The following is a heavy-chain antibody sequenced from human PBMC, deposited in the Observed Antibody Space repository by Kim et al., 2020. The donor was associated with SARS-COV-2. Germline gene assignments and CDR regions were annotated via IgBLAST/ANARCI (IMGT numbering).Heavy chain of an antibody. J-gene: IGHJ3*02. V-gene: IGHV3-23*01. D-gene: IGHD6-19*01. Sequence: GGSLRLSCAASGFTFSSYAMSWVRQAPGKGLEWVSAISGSGGSTYYADSVKGRFTISRDNSKNTLYLQMNSLRAEDTAVYYCAKDIAVADAFRLGWAFDIWGQGTMVTVSS. CDR3: AKDIAVADAFRLGWAFDI. CDR1: GFTFSSYA. CDR2: ISGSGGST.